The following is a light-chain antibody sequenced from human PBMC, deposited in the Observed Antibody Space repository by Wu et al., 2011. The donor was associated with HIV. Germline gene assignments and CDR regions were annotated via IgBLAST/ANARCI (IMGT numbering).Light chain of an antibody. Sequence: EIVLTQSPGTLSLSPGERATLSCRASQSVSSNHLAWYQQKPGQAPRLLIYGASSRATDIPDRFSGSGSGTDFTLTISRLEPEDFAVYYCQQYGSSSYTFGQGTKLEIK. CDR1: QSVSSNH. J-gene: IGKJ2*01. V-gene: IGKV3-20*01. CDR2: GAS. CDR3: QQYGSSSYT.